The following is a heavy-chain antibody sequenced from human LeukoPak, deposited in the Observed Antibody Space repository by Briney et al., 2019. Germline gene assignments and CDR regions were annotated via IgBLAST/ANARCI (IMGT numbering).Heavy chain of an antibody. Sequence: GGSLRLSCAASGFTFSSYSMTWVRQAPGKGLEWVSSISSSSSYIYYADSVKGRFTISRDNAKNSLYLQMNSLRAEDTAVYYCARAPTVTAQGDYWGQGTLVTVSS. V-gene: IGHV3-21*01. J-gene: IGHJ4*02. CDR3: ARAPTVTAQGDY. CDR2: ISSSSSYI. D-gene: IGHD4-11*01. CDR1: GFTFSSYS.